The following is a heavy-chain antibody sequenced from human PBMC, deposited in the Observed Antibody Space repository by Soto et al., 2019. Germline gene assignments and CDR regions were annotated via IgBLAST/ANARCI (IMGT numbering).Heavy chain of an antibody. CDR1: GGSISDYY. J-gene: IGHJ6*02. V-gene: IGHV4-59*01. Sequence: QVQLQESGPGLVKPSETLSLTCTVSGGSISDYYWSWIRQPPGKGLEWIGHIYYSGSTKYNPSLRSRVTISVDRSKNHFSLKLSSVTAADTALYYCVRIPSSWSEISNYYFYYGMDVWGQGTTVTVS. CDR3: VRIPSSWSEISNYYFYYGMDV. CDR2: IYYSGST. D-gene: IGHD6-13*01.